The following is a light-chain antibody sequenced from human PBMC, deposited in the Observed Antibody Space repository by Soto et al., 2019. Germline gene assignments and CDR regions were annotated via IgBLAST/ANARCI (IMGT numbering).Light chain of an antibody. CDR2: LNSDGSH. V-gene: IGLV4-69*01. CDR1: SGHSSYA. CDR3: QTWGTGTWV. J-gene: IGLJ3*02. Sequence: QPVLTQSPSASASLGASVKLTCTLSSGHSSYAIAWHQQQPEKGPRYLMKLNSDGSHSKGDGIPDRFSGSSSGAERYLTISSLQCEDEADYYCQTWGTGTWVFGGGTKVTVL.